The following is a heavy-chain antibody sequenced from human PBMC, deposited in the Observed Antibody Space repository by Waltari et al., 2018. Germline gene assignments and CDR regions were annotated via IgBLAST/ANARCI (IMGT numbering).Heavy chain of an antibody. V-gene: IGHV3-53*01. CDR2: IYSGGST. CDR3: AREAAKPYYYGMDV. CDR1: GFTVSSNY. Sequence: EVQLVESGGGLIQPGGSLRLSCAASGFTVSSNYMSWVRQAPGKGREWGSVIYSGGSTDYADSVKGRFTIARDNSKNTLYLQMNSPRAEDTAVYYCAREAAKPYYYGMDVWGQGTTVTVSS. J-gene: IGHJ6*02. D-gene: IGHD6-25*01.